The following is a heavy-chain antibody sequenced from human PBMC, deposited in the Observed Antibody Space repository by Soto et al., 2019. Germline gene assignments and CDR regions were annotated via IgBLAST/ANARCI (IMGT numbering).Heavy chain of an antibody. Sequence: ASVKVSCKASGYSFTSHFLHWVRQAPGQGLEWMGVIIPSGGSTNSARKFQGRLTMTSDTSTSTVYMELTSLGSEDTAVYYCARAASSAWGSYLGGGAFDYWGQGTPVTVSS. J-gene: IGHJ4*02. D-gene: IGHD3-16*01. V-gene: IGHV1-46*01. CDR2: IIPSGGST. CDR1: GYSFTSHF. CDR3: ARAASSAWGSYLGGGAFDY.